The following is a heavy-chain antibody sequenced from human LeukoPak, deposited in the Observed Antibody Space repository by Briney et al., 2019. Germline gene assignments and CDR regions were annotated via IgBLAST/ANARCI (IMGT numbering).Heavy chain of an antibody. J-gene: IGHJ4*02. V-gene: IGHV3-48*02. CDR1: GFTFSSYS. D-gene: IGHD2-8*02. CDR2: ITASGTAM. Sequence: GGSLRLSCAASGFTFSSYSMNWVRQAPGKGLEWVSHITASGTAMFYADSVKGRFTISRDNAKNSLYLQMNSLRDEDTAVYYCARDLSTGLYYFEYWGQGTLVTVSS. CDR3: ARDLSTGLYYFEY.